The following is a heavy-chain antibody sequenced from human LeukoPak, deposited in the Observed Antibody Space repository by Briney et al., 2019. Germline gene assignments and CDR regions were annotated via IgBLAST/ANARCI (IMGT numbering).Heavy chain of an antibody. D-gene: IGHD3-9*01. CDR2: IYYSGST. J-gene: IGHJ4*02. CDR3: ARELRYFDWPYYFDY. V-gene: IGHV4-59*11. Sequence: SETLSLTCPVSGGSISSHYWSWIRQPPGKGLEWIGYIYYSGSTNYNPSLKSRVTISVDTPKNQFSLKLSSVTAADTAVYYCARELRYFDWPYYFDYWSQGTLVTVSS. CDR1: GGSISSHY.